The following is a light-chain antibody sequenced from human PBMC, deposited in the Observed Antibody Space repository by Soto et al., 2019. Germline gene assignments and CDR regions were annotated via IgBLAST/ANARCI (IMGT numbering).Light chain of an antibody. CDR1: QSVSSTY. CDR3: QQYCYSTWT. J-gene: IGKJ1*01. V-gene: IGKV3-20*01. CDR2: GTS. Sequence: EVVLTQSPCTLSLSPGERATLSCRASQSVSSTYLAWYRQKPGQAPRLLIYGTSSRATGIPDRFSGSGSGTDFTLTSNRLETEAFVVYYGQQYCYSTWTFGQGTKVDIK.